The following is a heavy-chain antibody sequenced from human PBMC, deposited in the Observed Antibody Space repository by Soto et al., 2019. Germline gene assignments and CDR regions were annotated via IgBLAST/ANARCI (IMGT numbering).Heavy chain of an antibody. Sequence: PSETLSLTCTVSGGSISSYYWSWIRQPPGKGLEWIGYIYYSGSTNYNPSLKSRVTISVDTSKNQFSLKLSSVTAADTAVYYCARGFSGVPAAMTWGQGTLVTVSS. J-gene: IGHJ5*02. D-gene: IGHD2-2*01. CDR3: ARGFSGVPAAMT. CDR1: GGSISSYY. CDR2: IYYSGST. V-gene: IGHV4-59*01.